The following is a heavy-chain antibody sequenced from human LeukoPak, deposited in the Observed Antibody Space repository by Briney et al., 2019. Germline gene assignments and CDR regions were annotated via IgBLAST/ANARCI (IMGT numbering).Heavy chain of an antibody. CDR2: IYNSRST. D-gene: IGHD3-9*01. V-gene: IGHV4-59*08. CDR1: GGSISSYY. J-gene: IGHJ3*02. CDR3: ARRNILTEGGAFDI. Sequence: PSETLSLTCTVSGGSISSYYWTWIRQPPGKGLEWIGYIYNSRSTNYNPSVRSRVTMSVDTSKNQFSLMLNSVTAADTAVYYCARRNILTEGGAFDIWGQGTMVTVSS.